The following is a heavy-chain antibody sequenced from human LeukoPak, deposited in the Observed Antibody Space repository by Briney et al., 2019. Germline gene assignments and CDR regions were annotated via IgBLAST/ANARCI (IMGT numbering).Heavy chain of an antibody. V-gene: IGHV4-30-4*08. Sequence: SETLSLTCTVSGGSISSGDYYWSWIRQPPGKGLEWIGYIYYSGSTYYNPSLKSRVTISVDTSKNQFSLKLSSVTAADTAVYYCARDPGYCSSTSCRKNAFDIWGQGTMVTVSS. CDR1: GGSISSGDYY. CDR3: ARDPGYCSSTSCRKNAFDI. D-gene: IGHD2-2*01. J-gene: IGHJ3*02. CDR2: IYYSGST.